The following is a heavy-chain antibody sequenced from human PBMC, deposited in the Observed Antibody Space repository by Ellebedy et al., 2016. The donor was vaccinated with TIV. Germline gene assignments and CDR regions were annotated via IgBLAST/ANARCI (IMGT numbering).Heavy chain of an antibody. J-gene: IGHJ4*02. CDR1: GGSISNSY. CDR2: IYHSGST. V-gene: IGHV4-59*01. D-gene: IGHD3-9*01. CDR3: AREDFDILTGQRDYFDY. Sequence: PSETLSLTCTVSGGSISNSYWNWIRQPPGKGLEWIGYIYHSGSTNYNPSLRSRVTISVDTSKNQFSLKLSSVTAADTAVYYCAREDFDILTGQRDYFDYWGQGTLVTVSS.